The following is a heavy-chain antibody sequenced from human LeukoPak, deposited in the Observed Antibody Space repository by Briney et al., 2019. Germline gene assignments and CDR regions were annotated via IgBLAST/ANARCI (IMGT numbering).Heavy chain of an antibody. J-gene: IGHJ4*02. CDR1: GFTFSSYS. CDR3: AKPNYYESSGYYSAFDY. Sequence: GGSLRLSCAASGFTFSSYSMNWVRQAPGKGLEWVSSISSSSSYIYYADSVKGRFTISRDNAKNSLYLQMNSLRAEDTAVYYCAKPNYYESSGYYSAFDYGGQGTLVTVSS. D-gene: IGHD3-22*01. V-gene: IGHV3-21*01. CDR2: ISSSSSYI.